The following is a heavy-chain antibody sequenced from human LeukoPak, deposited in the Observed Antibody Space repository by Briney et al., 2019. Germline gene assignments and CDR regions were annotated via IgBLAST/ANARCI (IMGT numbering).Heavy chain of an antibody. Sequence: PGGSLRLSYPASGFTFSSSAMSWVRQAPGKGLEWLSTISGGGGSTYYADSVKGRFTISRDNSKNTLYLHMKSLRAEDTAVYYCAKGSGWLLPQYFDFWGQGTLVTVSS. CDR1: GFTFSSSA. CDR3: AKGSGWLLPQYFDF. CDR2: ISGGGGST. D-gene: IGHD2-21*01. V-gene: IGHV3-23*01. J-gene: IGHJ4*02.